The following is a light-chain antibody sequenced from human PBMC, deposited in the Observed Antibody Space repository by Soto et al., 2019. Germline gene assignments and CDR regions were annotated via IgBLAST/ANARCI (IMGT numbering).Light chain of an antibody. CDR2: SNN. CDR1: SSNIGSNT. V-gene: IGLV1-44*01. Sequence: QAVVTQPPSASGTPGQRVTISCSGSSSNIGSNTVNWYQQLPGAAPKLLIQSNNQRPSGVPDRFSGSQSGTSASLAISGLQSEDEADYYCAVWDDSLNGDVFGTGTKLTVL. J-gene: IGLJ1*01. CDR3: AVWDDSLNGDV.